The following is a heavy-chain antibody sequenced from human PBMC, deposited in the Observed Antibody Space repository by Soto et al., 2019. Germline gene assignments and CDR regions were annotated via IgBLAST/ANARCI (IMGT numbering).Heavy chain of an antibody. CDR3: ASQNNCDC. V-gene: IGHV3-30*03. J-gene: IGHJ4*02. Sequence: QVQLVESGGGVVQPGRSLRLSCAASGFTFSSYGMHWVRQAPGKGLEWVAVISYDGSNKYYADSVKGRFTIFRDNSKNTLYLQTNSRMAEDKSVYYCASQNNCDCWGQGTLVTVSS. CDR2: ISYDGSNK. CDR1: GFTFSSYG.